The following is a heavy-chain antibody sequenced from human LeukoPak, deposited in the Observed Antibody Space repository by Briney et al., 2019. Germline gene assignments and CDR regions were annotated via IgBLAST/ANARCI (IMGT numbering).Heavy chain of an antibody. CDR3: AIDFIPKILGSGSYYKTFPLGWFDP. V-gene: IGHV1-69*01. Sequence: SVKVSCKASGGTFSSYAISWVRQAPGQGLEWMGGIIPIFGTANYAQKFQGRVTITADESTSTAYMELGSLRSEDTAVYYCAIDFIPKILGSGSYYKTFPLGWFDPWGQGTLVTVSS. J-gene: IGHJ5*02. D-gene: IGHD3-10*01. CDR2: IIPIFGTA. CDR1: GGTFSSYA.